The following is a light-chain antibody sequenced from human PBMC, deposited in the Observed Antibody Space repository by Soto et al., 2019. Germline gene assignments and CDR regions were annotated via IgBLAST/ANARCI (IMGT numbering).Light chain of an antibody. J-gene: IGKJ4*01. CDR3: QEFASN. Sequence: EIVLTQCPATLSLSPGERANLSCRASQSVSTYLAWYQQKPGQAPRLLIYGASNRATGIPDRFSGSGSGTDFILTINRLEPEDFAVYYCQEFASNFGGGTKVDI. CDR2: GAS. CDR1: QSVSTY. V-gene: IGKV3-11*01.